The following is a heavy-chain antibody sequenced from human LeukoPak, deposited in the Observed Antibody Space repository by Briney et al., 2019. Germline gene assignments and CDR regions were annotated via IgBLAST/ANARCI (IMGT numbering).Heavy chain of an antibody. CDR2: IKRKTDGGTT. Sequence: KPGGSLRLSCAASGFTFSDAWMSWVRQTPGKRLEWVGRIKRKTDGGTTDYAAPVKGRFIISRDDSKDTLYLQMNSLKTEDTDVYYCTAYYYGSGSYYGRAFDIWGHGTMVTVSS. CDR3: TAYYYGSGSYYGRAFDI. CDR1: GFTFSDAW. J-gene: IGHJ3*02. V-gene: IGHV3-15*01. D-gene: IGHD3-10*01.